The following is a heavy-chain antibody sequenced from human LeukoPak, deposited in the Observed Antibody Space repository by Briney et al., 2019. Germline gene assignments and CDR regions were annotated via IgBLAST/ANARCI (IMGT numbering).Heavy chain of an antibody. CDR2: IKQDGSDK. V-gene: IGHV3-7*01. Sequence: SGGSLRLSCAASGFTFSSYWMSWVRQAPGKGLEWVANIKQDGSDKYYVDSVKGRFTISRDNAKTSLYLQMNSLRAEDTAVYYCAREGGSQGYGTFFFDYGAREPLVPVP. CDR1: GFTFSSYW. J-gene: IGHJ4*02. D-gene: IGHD3-9*01. CDR3: AREGGSQGYGTFFFDY.